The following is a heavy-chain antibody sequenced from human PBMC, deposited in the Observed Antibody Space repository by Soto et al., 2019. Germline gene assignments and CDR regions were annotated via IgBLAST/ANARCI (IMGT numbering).Heavy chain of an antibody. CDR1: GFTLSTSS. Sequence: PGGSLRLSCAASGFTLSTSSMAWVRQPPGKGLEWVSAISGGGGSTYYADSVKGRFTISRDNSKNTLYLQMNSLRAEDTAVYYCAKDGRRWDLPADYWGQGALVTAPQ. J-gene: IGHJ4*02. CDR2: ISGGGGST. CDR3: AKDGRRWDLPADY. D-gene: IGHD1-26*01. V-gene: IGHV3-23*01.